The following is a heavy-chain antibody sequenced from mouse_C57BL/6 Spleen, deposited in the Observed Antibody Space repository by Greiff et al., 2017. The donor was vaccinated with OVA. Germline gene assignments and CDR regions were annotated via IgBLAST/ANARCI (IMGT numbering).Heavy chain of an antibody. CDR2: IDPSDSYT. Sequence: QVQLQQPGAELVMPGASVKLSCKASGYTFTSYWMHWVKQRPGQGLEWIGEIDPSDSYTNYNQKFKGKSTLTVDKSSSTAYMQLSSLTSEDSAVYYCARGGTALDYWGQGTLVTVSA. CDR3: ARGGTALDY. CDR1: GYTFTSYW. D-gene: IGHD3-3*01. V-gene: IGHV1-69*01. J-gene: IGHJ3*01.